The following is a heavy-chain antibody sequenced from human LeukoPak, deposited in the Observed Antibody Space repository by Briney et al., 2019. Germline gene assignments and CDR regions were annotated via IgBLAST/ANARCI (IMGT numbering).Heavy chain of an antibody. V-gene: IGHV3-53*01. CDR2: IYSGGST. CDR3: ARESMTTVTTHAFDI. CDR1: GFTVSSNY. D-gene: IGHD4-17*01. J-gene: IGHJ3*02. Sequence: GGSLRLSCAASGFTVSSNYMSWVRQAPGKGLEWVSVIYSGGSTYYAASVKGRFTISRDNSKNTLYLKMNSLRAEDTAVYYCARESMTTVTTHAFDIWGQGTMVTVSS.